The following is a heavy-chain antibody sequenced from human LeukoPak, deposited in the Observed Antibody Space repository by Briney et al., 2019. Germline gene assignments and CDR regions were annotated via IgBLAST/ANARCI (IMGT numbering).Heavy chain of an antibody. CDR2: INPNSGGT. Sequence: ASVKVSCKASGYTFTTYYIHWVRQAPGQGPEWMGWINPNSGGTNYAQKFQGRFTMTRDTSISTAYMELSSLISDDTAVCYCARDPSHYYYMDVWGKGTTVTISS. V-gene: IGHV1-2*02. J-gene: IGHJ6*03. CDR1: GYTFTTYY. CDR3: ARDPSHYYYMDV.